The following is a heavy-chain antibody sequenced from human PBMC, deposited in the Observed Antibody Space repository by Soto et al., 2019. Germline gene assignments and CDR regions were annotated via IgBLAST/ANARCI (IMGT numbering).Heavy chain of an antibody. CDR3: AGGRLTASKTGARGEFAI. V-gene: IGHV1-69*06. J-gene: IGHJ3*02. D-gene: IGHD1-26*01. CDR2: ITPVSETA. Sequence: QVQLVQSGAEVQKPGSSVKVSCKASGGTLDSQGISWFRQAPGQGLEWMGRITPVSETADYAQGFQGIVTRTAEKSTSIAYMGLRGHKSDDTAVYCGAGGRLTASKTGARGEFAIWGLGTTIIVSP. CDR1: GGTLDSQG.